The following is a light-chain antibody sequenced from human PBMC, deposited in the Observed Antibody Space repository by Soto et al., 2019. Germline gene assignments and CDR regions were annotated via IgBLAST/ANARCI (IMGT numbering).Light chain of an antibody. CDR1: QSVSSTY. CDR2: GAS. J-gene: IGKJ2*01. V-gene: IGKV3-20*01. Sequence: EIVLTQSPGTLSLSPGERATLSCRASQSVSSTYIAWYQQNPGRAPRLLIYGASSRATGIPDWFSGSGSGTDFTLTISRLEPEDFAVYFCQQYGRSPPFTFGQGTKVEIK. CDR3: QQYGRSPPFT.